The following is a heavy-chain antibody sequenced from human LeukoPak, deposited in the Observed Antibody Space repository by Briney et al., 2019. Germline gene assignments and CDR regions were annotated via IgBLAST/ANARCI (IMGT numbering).Heavy chain of an antibody. Sequence: PSETLSLTCTVSGGSISSYYWSWIRQPPGKGLVWIGYIYYSGSTNYNPSLKSRVTISADTSKNQFSLKLSSVTAADTAVYYCARDVREGYYDSSGYYTDYWGQGTLVTVSS. D-gene: IGHD3-22*01. CDR3: ARDVREGYYDSSGYYTDY. V-gene: IGHV4-59*01. J-gene: IGHJ4*02. CDR1: GGSISSYY. CDR2: IYYSGST.